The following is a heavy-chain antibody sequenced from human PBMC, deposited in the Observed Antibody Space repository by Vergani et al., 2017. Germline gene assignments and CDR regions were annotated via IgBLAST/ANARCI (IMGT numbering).Heavy chain of an antibody. J-gene: IGHJ6*02. CDR2: IHYSENT. D-gene: IGHD3-10*01. CDR1: GASVNSYY. V-gene: IGHV4-59*02. Sequence: QVQLQESGPGLVKPSETLSLTCTVSGASVNSYYWSWIRQPPGKGLEWIGSIHYSENTNYNPSLKTRVTISVDTSKNQFSLKLSSVTAADTAVYYCARGYGSGSYYVYYYGMDVWGQGTTVTVSS. CDR3: ARGYGSGSYYVYYYGMDV.